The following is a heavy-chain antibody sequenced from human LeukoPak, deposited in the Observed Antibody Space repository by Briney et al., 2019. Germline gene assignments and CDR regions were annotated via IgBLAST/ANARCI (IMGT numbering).Heavy chain of an antibody. CDR2: ISSTGSHI. Sequence: GGSLRLSCAASGFTFSNYRMNWARQAPGKGLEWVSSISSTGSHIYYADSVKGRFTISRDNAKNSLYLKMNSLRVEDTAVYYCARGSYSSSWGIDYWGQGTLVTVSS. J-gene: IGHJ4*02. CDR3: ARGSYSSSWGIDY. V-gene: IGHV3-21*01. D-gene: IGHD6-13*01. CDR1: GFTFSNYR.